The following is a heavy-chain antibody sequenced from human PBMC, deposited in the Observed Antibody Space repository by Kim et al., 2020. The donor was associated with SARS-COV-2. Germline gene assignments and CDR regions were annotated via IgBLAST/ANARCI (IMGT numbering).Heavy chain of an antibody. D-gene: IGHD4-17*01. Sequence: GGSLRLSCAASGFTFDDYAMHWVRQAPGKGLEWVSGISWNSGSIGYADSVKGRFTISRDNAKNSLYLQMNSLRAEDTALYYCAKSYGDYAVGWYFDLWGR. CDR1: GFTFDDYA. V-gene: IGHV3-9*01. CDR2: ISWNSGSI. J-gene: IGHJ2*01. CDR3: AKSYGDYAVGWYFDL.